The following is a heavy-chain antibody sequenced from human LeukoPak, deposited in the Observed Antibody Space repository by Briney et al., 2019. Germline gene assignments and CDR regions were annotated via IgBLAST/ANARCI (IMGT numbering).Heavy chain of an antibody. Sequence: GSLRLSCTASGFTFSSYSLNWVRQAPGKGLEWIGYIYYSGSTNYNPSLKSRVTISVDKSKNQFSLKLSSVTAADTAVYYCARGFTMVRGVISHWGQGTLVTVSS. CDR2: IYYSGST. D-gene: IGHD3-10*01. CDR1: GFTFSSYS. CDR3: ARGFTMVRGVISH. V-gene: IGHV4-59*12. J-gene: IGHJ4*02.